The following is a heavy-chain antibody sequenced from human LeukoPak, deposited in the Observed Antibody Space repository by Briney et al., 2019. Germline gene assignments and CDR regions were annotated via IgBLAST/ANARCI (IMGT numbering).Heavy chain of an antibody. CDR1: GGSISSSSYY. CDR2: IYYSGST. V-gene: IGHV4-39*01. Sequence: SETLSLTCTVSGGSISSSSYYWGWIRQPPGKGLEWIGSIYYSGSTYYNPSLKSRVTISVDTSKNQFSLKLSSVTAADTAVYYCARHVWATCYFDYWGQGTLVTVSS. CDR3: ARHVWATCYFDY. D-gene: IGHD3-16*01. J-gene: IGHJ4*02.